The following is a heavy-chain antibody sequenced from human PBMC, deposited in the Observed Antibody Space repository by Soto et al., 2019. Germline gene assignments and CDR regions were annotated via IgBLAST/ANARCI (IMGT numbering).Heavy chain of an antibody. CDR1: GGSISSSSYY. V-gene: IGHV4-39*01. J-gene: IGHJ6*02. CDR2: IYYSGST. D-gene: IGHD1-1*01. Sequence: LSLTCTVSGGSISSSSYYWGWIRQPPGKGLEWIGSIYYSGSTYYNPSLKSRVTISVDTSKNQFSLKLSSVTAADTAVYYCARTGTPYYYYGMDVWGQGTTVTVSS. CDR3: ARTGTPYYYYGMDV.